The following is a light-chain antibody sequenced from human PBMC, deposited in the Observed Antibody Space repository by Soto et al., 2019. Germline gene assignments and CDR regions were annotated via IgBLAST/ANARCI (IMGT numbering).Light chain of an antibody. V-gene: IGKV3-20*01. Sequence: EIVLTQSPGTLSLSPGERATLSCRASQSITSSYLTWYQQKPGQAPRLLIYGASRRATDIPDRFSGSGSGTDFTLTISRLEPEDFAVYYCQLYDSSSYTFGQGTKLEIQ. CDR2: GAS. CDR1: QSITSSY. CDR3: QLYDSSSYT. J-gene: IGKJ2*01.